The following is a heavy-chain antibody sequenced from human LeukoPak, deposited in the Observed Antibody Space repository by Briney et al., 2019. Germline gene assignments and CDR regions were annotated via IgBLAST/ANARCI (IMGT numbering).Heavy chain of an antibody. CDR3: AREETAMVFDP. Sequence: GGSLRLSCAASGFNFITAAMTWVRQAPGKGLEWVSLIGSSGGSTYYADSVKGRFTISRDNAKNSLYLQMNSLRAEDTAVYYCAREETAMVFDPWGQGTLVTVSS. CDR1: GFNFITAA. CDR2: IGSSGGST. J-gene: IGHJ5*02. V-gene: IGHV3-23*01. D-gene: IGHD3-10*01.